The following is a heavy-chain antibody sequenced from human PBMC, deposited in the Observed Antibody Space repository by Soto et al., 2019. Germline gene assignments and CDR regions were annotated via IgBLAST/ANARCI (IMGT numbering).Heavy chain of an antibody. J-gene: IGHJ6*02. Sequence: GGSLRLSCAASGFTFSSYGMHRVLQAPGKGLEWVAVIWYDGSNKYYADSVKGRFTISRDNSKNTLYLQMNSLRAEDTAVYYCARDYDFWSGYLVGYYYYYGMDVWGQGTTVTVSS. CDR2: IWYDGSNK. CDR1: GFTFSSYG. D-gene: IGHD3-3*01. V-gene: IGHV3-33*01. CDR3: ARDYDFWSGYLVGYYYYYGMDV.